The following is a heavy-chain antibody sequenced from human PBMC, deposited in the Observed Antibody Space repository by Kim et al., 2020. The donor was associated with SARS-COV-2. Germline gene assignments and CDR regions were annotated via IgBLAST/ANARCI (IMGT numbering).Heavy chain of an antibody. V-gene: IGHV3-30*03. J-gene: IGHJ4*02. Sequence: YADSVKGRFTISRDNSKNTLYLQMNSLRAEDTAVYYCARDYYGSGSYLDYWGQGTLVTVSS. D-gene: IGHD3-10*01. CDR3: ARDYYGSGSYLDY.